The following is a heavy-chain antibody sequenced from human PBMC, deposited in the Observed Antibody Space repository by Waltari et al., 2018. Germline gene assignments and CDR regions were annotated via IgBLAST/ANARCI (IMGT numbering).Heavy chain of an antibody. CDR1: GFTFSDHW. Sequence: EVQLLESGGGLVQVGGSLRLSCTVSGFTFSDHWMDWVRQTPGKGLEWVANINQDGSEKYHLDSVRGRFTISRDNAKNSVYLQINSLRDEDTAVYYCSRSLDIWGQGTTVTVSS. CDR2: INQDGSEK. CDR3: SRSLDI. V-gene: IGHV3-7*01. J-gene: IGHJ6*02.